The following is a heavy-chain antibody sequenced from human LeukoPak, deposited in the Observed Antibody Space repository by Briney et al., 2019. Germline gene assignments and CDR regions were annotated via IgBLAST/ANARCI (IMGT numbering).Heavy chain of an antibody. V-gene: IGHV3-30-3*01. CDR3: AKDRGIAVAGSFDY. Sequence: GGSLRLSCAASGFTFSSYAMHWVRQAPGKGLEWVAVISYDGSNKYYADSVKGRFTISRDNSKNTLYLQMNSLRAEDTAVYYCAKDRGIAVAGSFDYWGQGTLVTVSS. D-gene: IGHD6-19*01. CDR1: GFTFSSYA. CDR2: ISYDGSNK. J-gene: IGHJ4*02.